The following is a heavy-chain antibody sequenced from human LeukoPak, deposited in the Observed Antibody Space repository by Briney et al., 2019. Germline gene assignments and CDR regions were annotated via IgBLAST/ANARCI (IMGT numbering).Heavy chain of an antibody. Sequence: SETLSLTCAVYGGSFSGYYWSWIRQPPGKALEWIGYIYYSGSTNYNPSLKSRVTMSVDTSKNQFSLKLSSVTAADTAVFYCARHFTPRQPYDYWGQGTLVTVSS. D-gene: IGHD1-1*01. CDR3: ARHFTPRQPYDY. CDR1: GGSFSGYY. J-gene: IGHJ4*02. V-gene: IGHV4-59*08. CDR2: IYYSGST.